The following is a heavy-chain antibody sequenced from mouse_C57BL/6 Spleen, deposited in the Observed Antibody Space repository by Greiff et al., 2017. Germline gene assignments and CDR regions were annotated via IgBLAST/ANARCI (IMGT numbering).Heavy chain of an antibody. CDR2: IDPSDSET. D-gene: IGHD2-1*01. CDR1: GYTFTSYW. V-gene: IGHV1-52*01. Sequence: QVQLQQPGAELVRPGSSVKLSCKASGYTFTSYWMHWVKQRPIQGLEWIGNIDPSDSETHYNQKFKDKATLTVDKSSSTAYMQLSSLTSEDSAVYYCGRGKTYGNYVWVAYWGKGTLVTVSA. J-gene: IGHJ3*01. CDR3: GRGKTYGNYVWVAY.